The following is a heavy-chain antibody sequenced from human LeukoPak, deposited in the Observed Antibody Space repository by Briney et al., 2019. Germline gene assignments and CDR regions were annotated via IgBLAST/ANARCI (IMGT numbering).Heavy chain of an antibody. D-gene: IGHD3-3*01. Sequence: ASVKVSCKASGYTFTSYDINCVRQATGQGLEWMGWINPNSGNTGYAQKFQGRVTMTRNTSISTAYMELSSLRSEDTAVYYCARTQVVTIFGVVIYYYYYMDVWGKGTTVTVSS. CDR2: INPNSGNT. CDR1: GYTFTSYD. CDR3: ARTQVVTIFGVVIYYYYYMDV. J-gene: IGHJ6*03. V-gene: IGHV1-8*01.